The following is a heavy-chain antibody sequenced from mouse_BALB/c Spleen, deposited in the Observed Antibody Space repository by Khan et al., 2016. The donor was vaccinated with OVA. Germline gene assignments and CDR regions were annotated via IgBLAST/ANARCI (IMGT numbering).Heavy chain of an antibody. D-gene: IGHD1-1*02. V-gene: IGHV9-3-1*01. J-gene: IGHJ4*01. CDR2: INTYTGEP. CDR3: AGVWYAGTLAY. CDR1: GYTFTNNG. Sequence: QIQLVQSGPELKKPGETVKISCKASGYTFTNNGMNWVKQNPGKGLKWMGWINTYTGEPTYVDDFKGRFAFSLETSSTTAYLQINNLKTEDTATDFCAGVWYAGTLAYWGQGTSVTVSS.